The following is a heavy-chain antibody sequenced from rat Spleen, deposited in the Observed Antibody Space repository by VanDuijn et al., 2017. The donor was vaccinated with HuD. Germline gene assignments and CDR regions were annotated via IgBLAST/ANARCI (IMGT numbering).Heavy chain of an antibody. CDR1: GFSLSNYG. V-gene: IGHV2-13*01. J-gene: IGHJ3*01. Sequence: QVQLKESGPGLVQPSQTLSLTCTVSGFSLSNYGVIWVRQPPGKGLEWTGVIWGNGSPNYNSALKSRLSISRDTSKSQVYLKMNSLQTEDTGTYYCTRDLYYYSSYTPDWFAYWGQGTLVTVSS. CDR2: IWGNGSP. D-gene: IGHD1-2*01. CDR3: TRDLYYYSSYTPDWFAY.